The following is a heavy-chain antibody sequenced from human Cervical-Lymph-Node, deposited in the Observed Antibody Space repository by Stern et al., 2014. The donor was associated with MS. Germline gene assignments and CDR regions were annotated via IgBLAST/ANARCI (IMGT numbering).Heavy chain of an antibody. Sequence: VQLLQSGGGLVQPGGSLKLSCAASGFTFSSYSMNWVRQSPGKGLEWVSYISSSSSTIYYADSVKGRFTISRDNAKNSLYLQMNSLRAEDTALYYCARDKGASGDYWFDPWGQGTLVTVSS. CDR2: ISSSSSTI. J-gene: IGHJ5*02. D-gene: IGHD4-17*01. CDR1: GFTFSSYS. CDR3: ARDKGASGDYWFDP. V-gene: IGHV3-48*01.